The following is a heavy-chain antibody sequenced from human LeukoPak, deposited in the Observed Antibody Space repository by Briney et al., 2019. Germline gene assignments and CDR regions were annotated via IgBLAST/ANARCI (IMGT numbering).Heavy chain of an antibody. J-gene: IGHJ4*02. D-gene: IGHD2-2*01. CDR1: GYTFTSYG. Sequence: GASVKVSCKASGYTFTSYGISWVRQAPGQGLEWMGWISAYNGNTNYAQKLQGRVTMTTDTSTSTAYMELRSLRSDDTAVYYCARVQAPRYCSSTSCYRDEYSSSPDAKSGFDYWGQGTLVTVSS. V-gene: IGHV1-18*01. CDR2: ISAYNGNT. CDR3: ARVQAPRYCSSTSCYRDEYSSSPDAKSGFDY.